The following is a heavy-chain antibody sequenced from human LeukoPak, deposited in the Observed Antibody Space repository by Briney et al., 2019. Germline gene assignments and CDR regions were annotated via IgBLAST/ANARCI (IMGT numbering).Heavy chain of an antibody. Sequence: PGGSLRLSCAASGFTFSSYAMSWVRQAPGKGLERVSAISGSGGSTYYADSVKGRFTISRDNSKNTLYLQMNSLRAEDTAVYYCAKRDLGYCSGGSCYGFDYWGQGTLVTVSS. CDR3: AKRDLGYCSGGSCYGFDY. D-gene: IGHD2-15*01. V-gene: IGHV3-23*01. J-gene: IGHJ4*02. CDR1: GFTFSSYA. CDR2: ISGSGGST.